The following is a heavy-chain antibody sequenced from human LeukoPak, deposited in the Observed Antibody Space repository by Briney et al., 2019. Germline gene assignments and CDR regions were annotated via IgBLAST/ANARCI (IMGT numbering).Heavy chain of an antibody. V-gene: IGHV6-1*01. CDR2: TYYRSKWYN. CDR3: ASDPGGNSLTHMDV. Sequence: SQTLSLTFAISGDSVSINSAALNWIRQSPSRGLEWLGRTYYRSKWYNDYAVSVKSRITINPDTSKNQFSLQLNSVTPEDTAVYYCASDPGGNSLTHMDVWGKGTTVTVSS. CDR1: GDSVSINSAA. J-gene: IGHJ6*03. D-gene: IGHD6-13*01.